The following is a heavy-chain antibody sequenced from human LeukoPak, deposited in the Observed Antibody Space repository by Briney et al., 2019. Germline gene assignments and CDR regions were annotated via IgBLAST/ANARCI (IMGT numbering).Heavy chain of an antibody. V-gene: IGHV3-30*02. J-gene: IGHJ4*02. D-gene: IGHD3-10*01. CDR1: GLTFSSYG. Sequence: QPGGSLRLSCAASGLTFSSYGMHWVRQAPGKGLEWVAFIRYDGSNKYYADSVKGRFTISRDNSKNTLYLQMNSLRVEDTAVYYCARSSGSSFDYWGQGTLVTVSS. CDR2: IRYDGSNK. CDR3: ARSSGSSFDY.